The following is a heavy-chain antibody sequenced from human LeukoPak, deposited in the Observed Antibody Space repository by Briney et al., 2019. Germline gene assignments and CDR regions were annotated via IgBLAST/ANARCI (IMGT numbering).Heavy chain of an antibody. J-gene: IGHJ4*02. V-gene: IGHV2-5*02. CDR3: ARTTYYYDSSGPEFDY. Sequence: SGPTLVKPTQTLTLTCTFSGFSLSTSGVGVGWIRQPPGKALEWLALIYWDDDKRYSPSLKSRLTITKDTSKNQVVLTMTNMDPVDTATYYCARTTYYYDSSGPEFDYWGQGTLVTVSS. CDR2: IYWDDDK. D-gene: IGHD3-22*01. CDR1: GFSLSTSGVG.